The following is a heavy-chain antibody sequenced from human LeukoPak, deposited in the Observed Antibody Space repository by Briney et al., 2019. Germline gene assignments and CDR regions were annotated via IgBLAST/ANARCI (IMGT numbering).Heavy chain of an antibody. D-gene: IGHD3-10*01. CDR2: ISDTGGRT. CDR3: AKRGVVIRVILVGFHKEAYYFDS. CDR1: GIALSNYG. J-gene: IGHJ4*02. Sequence: GGSLRLSCAVSGIALSNYGMSWVRQAPGRGLEWVAGISDTGGRTNYADSVKGRFTISRDNPKNILYLQMNSLRAEDTAVYFCAKRGVVIRVILVGFHKEAYYFDSWGQGALVTVSS. V-gene: IGHV3-23*01.